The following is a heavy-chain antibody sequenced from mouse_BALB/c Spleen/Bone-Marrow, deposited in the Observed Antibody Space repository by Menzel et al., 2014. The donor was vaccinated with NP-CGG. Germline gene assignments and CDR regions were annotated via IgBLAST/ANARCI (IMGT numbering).Heavy chain of an antibody. V-gene: IGHV1-7*01. CDR3: ARPRFAY. CDR1: GYTFTSYW. CDR2: ITPSTGYI. Sequence: VQLQQSGAELAKPGASVKMSCKASGYTFTSYWMHWIKQRPGQGLEWIGYITPSTGYIEYNQKFKDKATLIADKSSSTAYMRLSSLTSEDSAVYYCARPRFAYWGQGTLVTVSA. J-gene: IGHJ3*01.